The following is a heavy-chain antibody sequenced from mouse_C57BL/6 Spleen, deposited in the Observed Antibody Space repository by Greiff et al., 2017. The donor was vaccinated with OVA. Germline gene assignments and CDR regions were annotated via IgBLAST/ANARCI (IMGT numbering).Heavy chain of an antibody. J-gene: IGHJ2*01. V-gene: IGHV3-6*01. CDR2: ISYDGSN. CDR1: GYSITSGYY. Sequence: EVHLVESGPGLVKPSQSLSLTCSVTGYSITSGYYWNWIRQFPGNKLEWMGYISYDGSNNYNPSLKNRISITRDTSKNQFFLKLNSVTTEDTATYYCAGGDYWGQGTTLTVSS. CDR3: AGGDY.